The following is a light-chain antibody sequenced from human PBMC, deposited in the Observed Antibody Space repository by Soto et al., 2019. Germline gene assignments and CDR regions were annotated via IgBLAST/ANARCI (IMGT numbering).Light chain of an antibody. J-gene: IGLJ1*01. CDR3: SSFDSSGTYV. CDR2: EVR. Sequence: QSVLTQPASVSGSPGQSITISCTGTSSDVGSSDYVSWYQQHPGTAPNLIFYEVRNRPSGVSPRFSGSKAGNTASLTISGLQAEDEAYYHCSSFDSSGTYVFGTGTKLTVL. V-gene: IGLV2-14*03. CDR1: SSDVGSSDY.